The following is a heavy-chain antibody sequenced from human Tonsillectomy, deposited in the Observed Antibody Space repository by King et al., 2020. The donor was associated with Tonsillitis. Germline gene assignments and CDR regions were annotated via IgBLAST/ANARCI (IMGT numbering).Heavy chain of an antibody. D-gene: IGHD3-10*01. CDR3: ASRTMVTYYYYGMDV. J-gene: IGHJ6*02. CDR2: INSDGSST. CDR1: GFTFSSYW. Sequence: VQLVESGGGLVQPGGSLRLSCAASGFTFSSYWMHWVRQAPGKGLVWVSRINSDGSSTTSADSVKGRFTISRDNAKNTLFLQMNSLRAEDPAVYYCASRTMVTYYYYGMDVWGQGTTVTVSS. V-gene: IGHV3-74*02.